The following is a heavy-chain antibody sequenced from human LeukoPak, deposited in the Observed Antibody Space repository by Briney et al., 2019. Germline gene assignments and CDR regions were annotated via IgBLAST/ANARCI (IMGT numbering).Heavy chain of an antibody. J-gene: IGHJ6*03. CDR3: ARNKLGISEKYMDV. CDR2: ISSSSSYI. V-gene: IGHV3-21*01. CDR1: GFTFDDYA. Sequence: PGRSLRLSCAASGFTFDDYAMHWVRQAPGKGLEWVSSISSSSSYIYYADSVKGRFTISRDNAKNSLYLQMNSLRGEDTAVYYCARNKLGISEKYMDVWGKGTTVTISS. D-gene: IGHD7-27*01.